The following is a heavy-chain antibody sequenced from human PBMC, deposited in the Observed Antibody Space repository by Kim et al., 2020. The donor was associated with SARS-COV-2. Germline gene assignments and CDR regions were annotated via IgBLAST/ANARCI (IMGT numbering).Heavy chain of an antibody. D-gene: IGHD4-17*01. J-gene: IGHJ4*02. CDR3: ARESVTSFDY. Sequence: TYYNPSLKSRVTISVDTSKNQFSLKLSSVTAADTAVYYCARESVTSFDYWGQGTLVTVSS. CDR2: T. V-gene: IGHV4-31*02.